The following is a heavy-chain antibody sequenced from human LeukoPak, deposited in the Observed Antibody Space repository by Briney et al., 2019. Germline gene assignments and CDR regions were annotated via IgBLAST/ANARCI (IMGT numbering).Heavy chain of an antibody. CDR2: IPYSGST. CDR1: DDSISSRHYY. Sequence: PSETLSLTCIVSDDSISSRHYYRGWIRQPPGKGLEWIGSIPYSGSTYYNPSLKSRVTISGDTSKNQFSLKLTSVTAADAAVYYCARHLSYGSGDYQNYFDYWGQGILVTVSS. J-gene: IGHJ4*02. CDR3: ARHLSYGSGDYQNYFDY. V-gene: IGHV4-39*01. D-gene: IGHD3-10*01.